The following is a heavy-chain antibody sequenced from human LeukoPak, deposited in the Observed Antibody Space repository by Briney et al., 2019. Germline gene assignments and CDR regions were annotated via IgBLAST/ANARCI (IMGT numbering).Heavy chain of an antibody. CDR1: GDSISGGGYY. CDR3: ATLWFGELGYYGMDV. D-gene: IGHD3-10*01. J-gene: IGHJ6*02. CDR2: IYYSGST. Sequence: SETLSLTCTVSGDSISGGGYYWGWIRQPPGKGLEWVGSIYYSGSTYYNPSLKSRVTISVDTSKNQFSLKLSSVTAADTAVYYCATLWFGELGYYGMDVWGQGTTVTVSS. V-gene: IGHV4-39*07.